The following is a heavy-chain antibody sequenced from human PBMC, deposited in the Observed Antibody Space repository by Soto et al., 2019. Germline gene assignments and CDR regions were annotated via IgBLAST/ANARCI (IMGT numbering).Heavy chain of an antibody. CDR1: GGSLGSYY. D-gene: IGHD4-4*01. CDR2: VFYTGRA. Sequence: PSETLSLTCTVSGGSLGSYYWSWIRQPPGEGLEWIGYVFYTGRANYNASLKSRDSMPLDTSNYQCAMKLSCVTAADTAVYYCARDGDGRMTTNPYYYNGMDVWGPGTTVTVSS. CDR3: ARDGDGRMTTNPYYYNGMDV. V-gene: IGHV4-59*01. J-gene: IGHJ6*02.